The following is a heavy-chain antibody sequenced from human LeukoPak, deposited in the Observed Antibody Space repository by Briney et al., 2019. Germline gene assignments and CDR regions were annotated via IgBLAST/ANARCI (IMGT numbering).Heavy chain of an antibody. J-gene: IGHJ4*02. CDR3: ARLWGYCSSTSCYGSFDY. CDR1: GGSISSYY. Sequence: PSETLSLTCTVSGGSISSYYWSWIRQPPGKGLEWIGYIYYSGSTNYNPSLKSRVTISVDTSKNQFSLKLSSVTAADTAVYYCARLWGYCSSTSCYGSFDYWAREPWSPSPQ. D-gene: IGHD2-2*01. V-gene: IGHV4-59*08. CDR2: IYYSGST.